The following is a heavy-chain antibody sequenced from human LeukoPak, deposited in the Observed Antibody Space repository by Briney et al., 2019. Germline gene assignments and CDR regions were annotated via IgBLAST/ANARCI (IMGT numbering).Heavy chain of an antibody. V-gene: IGHV3-23*01. CDR2: ISGSGGST. D-gene: IGHD3-10*01. Sequence: PGGSLRLSCAASGFTFSSYAMSWVRQAPGKGLEWVSAISGSGGSTYYADSVKGRFTISRDNSKNTLYLQMNSLRAEDTAVYYRAKDMVRGVLYYFDYWGQGTLVTVSS. CDR1: GFTFSSYA. J-gene: IGHJ4*02. CDR3: AKDMVRGVLYYFDY.